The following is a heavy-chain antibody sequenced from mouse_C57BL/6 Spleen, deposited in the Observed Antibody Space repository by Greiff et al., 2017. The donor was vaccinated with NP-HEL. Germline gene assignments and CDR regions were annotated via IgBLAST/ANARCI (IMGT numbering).Heavy chain of an antibody. CDR1: GYSITSGYY. V-gene: IGHV3-6*01. J-gene: IGHJ2*01. Sequence: EVQLQQSGPGLVKPSQSLSLTCSVTGYSITSGYYWNWIRQFPGNKLEWMGYISYDGSNNYNPSLKNRISITRDTSKNQFFLKLNSVTTEDTAAYYCARGGGWYCFDYWGQGTTLTVSS. CDR2: ISYDGSN. CDR3: ARGGGWYCFDY. D-gene: IGHD1-1*02.